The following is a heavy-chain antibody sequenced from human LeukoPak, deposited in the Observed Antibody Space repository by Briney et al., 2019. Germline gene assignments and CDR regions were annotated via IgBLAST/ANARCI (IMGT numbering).Heavy chain of an antibody. CDR3: ARAAGYCSGGSCYTANKNYYYYMDV. Sequence: ASVKVSCKASGYTFTSYYMHWVRQAPGQGLEWMGIINPSGGSTSYAQKFQGRVTMTRDTSISTAYMELSRLRSDDTAVYYCARAAGYCSGGSCYTANKNYYYYMDVWGKGTTVTISS. V-gene: IGHV1-46*01. D-gene: IGHD2-15*01. CDR2: INPSGGST. J-gene: IGHJ6*03. CDR1: GYTFTSYY.